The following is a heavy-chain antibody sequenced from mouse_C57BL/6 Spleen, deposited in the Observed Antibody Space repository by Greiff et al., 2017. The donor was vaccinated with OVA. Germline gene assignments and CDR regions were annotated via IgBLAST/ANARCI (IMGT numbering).Heavy chain of an antibody. CDR1: GYTFTSYW. CDR3: AINWDGYYFGY. J-gene: IGHJ2*01. CDR2: IHPNSGST. D-gene: IGHD4-1*02. Sequence: VQLQQSGAELVKPGASVKLSCKASGYTFTSYWMHWVKQRPGQGLEWIGMIHPNSGSTNYNEKFKSKVTLTVDKSSSTAYMQLSSLTSEDSAVYYCAINWDGYYFGYWGQGTTLTVSS. V-gene: IGHV1-64*01.